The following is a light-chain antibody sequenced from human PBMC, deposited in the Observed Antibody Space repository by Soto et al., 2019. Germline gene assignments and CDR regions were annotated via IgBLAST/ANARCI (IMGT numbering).Light chain of an antibody. CDR3: QTWGTGIHVV. CDR2: VNSDGRH. V-gene: IGLV4-69*01. CDR1: SGHSSYA. J-gene: IGLJ2*01. Sequence: QSVLTQSPSASASLGASVKLTCTLSSGHSSYAIAWHQQQPEKGPRYLMKVNSDGRHNEGDGIPDRFSGSSSGAERYLTISRRQSEDEAGYSCQTWGTGIHVVFGGGTTLTAL.